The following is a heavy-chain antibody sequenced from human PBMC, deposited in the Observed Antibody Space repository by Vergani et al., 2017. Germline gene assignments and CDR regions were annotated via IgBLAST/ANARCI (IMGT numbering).Heavy chain of an antibody. J-gene: IGHJ4*02. CDR1: GFSFSSFG. D-gene: IGHD4-11*01. Sequence: QVQLVESGGDVVQPGGSLRLSCATSGFSFSSFGMHWVRQAPGKGLEWVAVIRPDESNKYYADSVKGRFTISRDNSRNTLHLQMNSLRPDDTAMYYCTKDMYSNGNQIFDYWGQGALLTVSS. CDR3: TKDMYSNGNQIFDY. CDR2: IRPDESNK. V-gene: IGHV3-30*02.